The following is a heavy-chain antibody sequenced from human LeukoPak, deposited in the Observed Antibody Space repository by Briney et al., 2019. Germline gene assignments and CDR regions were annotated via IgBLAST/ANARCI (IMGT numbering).Heavy chain of an antibody. V-gene: IGHV3-11*01. Sequence: GGSLRLSCAVSGFTFSEYYMSWIRQAPGKGLEWVSYICDSGRTIYYADSVKGRFTISRDNAKNSVYLQMNHLRAEDTAVYYCARDRLGDYDNSGCSDKWGQGTLVTVSS. CDR1: GFTFSEYY. CDR3: ARDRLGDYDNSGCSDK. J-gene: IGHJ4*02. D-gene: IGHD3-22*01. CDR2: ICDSGRTI.